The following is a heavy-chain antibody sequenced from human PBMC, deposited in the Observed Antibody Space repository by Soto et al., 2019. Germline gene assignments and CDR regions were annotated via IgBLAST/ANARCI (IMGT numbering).Heavy chain of an antibody. CDR3: AKEESSGWYPTADY. CDR2: IYYDGSEQ. J-gene: IGHJ4*02. V-gene: IGHV3-30*18. CDR1: GFTFSSSG. Sequence: QVQLVESGGGVVQPGRSLRLSCAASGFTFSSSGMHWVRQAPGEGLEWVGVIYYDGSEQYYGDSVKGRFTISRDNSKNTLYLQMNSLRDEDTAVYYCAKEESSGWYPTADYWGQGTLVTVSS. D-gene: IGHD6-19*01.